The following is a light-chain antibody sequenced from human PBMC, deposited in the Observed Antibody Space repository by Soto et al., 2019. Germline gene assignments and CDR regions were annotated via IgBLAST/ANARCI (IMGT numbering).Light chain of an antibody. Sequence: QSVLTQPASVSGSPGQSITISCTGTSTDVDDYNYVSWYQQHPGKAPKLMIYDVINRPSGVSDRFSGSKSGNTASLTISGLQAEDEADYHCCSYTIRTSWVFGGGTQLTVL. V-gene: IGLV2-14*03. CDR2: DVI. CDR3: CSYTIRTSWV. J-gene: IGLJ3*02. CDR1: STDVDDYNY.